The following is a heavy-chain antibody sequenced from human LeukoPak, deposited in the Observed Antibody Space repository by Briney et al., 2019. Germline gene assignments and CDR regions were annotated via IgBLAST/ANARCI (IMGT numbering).Heavy chain of an antibody. V-gene: IGHV5-51*01. Sequence: GESLKISCKGSGYSFSTYWIGWVRQMPGKGLEWMGIIYPGDSDTRFSPSFQGQVTISADKSISTAYLQWSSLKASDTAMYYCARHYSGSRPPGHFDYWGQGTLVTVSS. CDR3: ARHYSGSRPPGHFDY. CDR2: IYPGDSDT. CDR1: GYSFSTYW. J-gene: IGHJ4*02. D-gene: IGHD6-13*01.